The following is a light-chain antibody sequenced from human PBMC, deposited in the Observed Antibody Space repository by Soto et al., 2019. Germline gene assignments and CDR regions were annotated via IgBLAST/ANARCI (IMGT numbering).Light chain of an antibody. J-gene: IGLJ1*01. V-gene: IGLV2-8*01. CDR2: EVT. Sequence: QPALTQPPSASGSPGQSVTIPCTGTSSDVGGYDHVSWYQQHPGKAPKLMIYEVTKRPAGVPDRFSGSKSGNTASLTVSGLQAEDEADYYCSSDAGNYNYVFGTGTKVTVL. CDR3: SSDAGNYNYV. CDR1: SSDVGGYDH.